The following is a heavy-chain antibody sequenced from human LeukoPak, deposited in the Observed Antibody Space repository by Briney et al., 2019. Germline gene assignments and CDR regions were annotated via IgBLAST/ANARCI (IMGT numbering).Heavy chain of an antibody. CDR1: GGSISSSSYY. J-gene: IGHJ4*02. CDR3: ARLSHGSGSYYKRRYNYYFDY. Sequence: SETLPLTCTVSGGSISSSSYYWSWIRQPPGKGLEWIGSIYYSGSTYYNPSLKSRVTISVDTSKNQFSLKLSSVTAADTAVYYCARLSHGSGSYYKRRYNYYFDYWGQGTLVTVSS. D-gene: IGHD3-10*01. CDR2: IYYSGST. V-gene: IGHV4-39*01.